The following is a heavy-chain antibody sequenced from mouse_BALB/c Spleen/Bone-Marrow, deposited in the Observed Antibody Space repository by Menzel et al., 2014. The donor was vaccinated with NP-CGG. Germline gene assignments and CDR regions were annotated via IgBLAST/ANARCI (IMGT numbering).Heavy chain of an antibody. CDR1: GFTFSSYT. CDR3: ARHVGNPYAMDY. D-gene: IGHD3-1*01. J-gene: IGHJ4*01. Sequence: EVQGVESGGGLVQPGGSLKLSCAASGFTFSSYTMSWVRQTPEKRLEWVAYISNGGGSTYYPDTVKGRFTISRGNAKNTLYLQMSSLKSEDTAMYYCARHVGNPYAMDYWGQGTSVTVSS. CDR2: ISNGGGST. V-gene: IGHV5-12-2*01.